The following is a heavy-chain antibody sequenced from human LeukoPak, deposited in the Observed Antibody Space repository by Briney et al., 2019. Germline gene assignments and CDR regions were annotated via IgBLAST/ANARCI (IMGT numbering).Heavy chain of an antibody. CDR1: GFTFSSYG. V-gene: IGHV3-30*02. D-gene: IGHD5-24*01. J-gene: IGHJ4*02. CDR2: IRYDGSNK. Sequence: QPGGSLRLSCAASGFTFSSYGIHWVRQAPGKGLEWVAFIRYDGSNKYYADSVKGRFTISRDNSKNTLYLQMNSLRAEDTAVYYCAKEGRRDGYNTLDYWGQGTLVTVSS. CDR3: AKEGRRDGYNTLDY.